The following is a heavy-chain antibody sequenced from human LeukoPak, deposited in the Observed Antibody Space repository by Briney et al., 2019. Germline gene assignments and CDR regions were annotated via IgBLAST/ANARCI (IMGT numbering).Heavy chain of an antibody. Sequence: SQTLSLTCTVSGGSISSGSYYWSWIRQPAGKGLEWIGRIYTSGSTNYNPSLKSRVTISVGTSKDQFSLKLSSVTAADTAVYYCARVGKAAAGTRNYYYYYYMDVWGKGTTVTISS. CDR2: IYTSGST. V-gene: IGHV4-61*02. D-gene: IGHD6-13*01. CDR1: GGSISSGSYY. CDR3: ARVGKAAAGTRNYYYYYYMDV. J-gene: IGHJ6*03.